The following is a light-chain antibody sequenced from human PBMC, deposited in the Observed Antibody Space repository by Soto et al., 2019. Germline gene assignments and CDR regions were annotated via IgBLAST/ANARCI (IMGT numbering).Light chain of an antibody. V-gene: IGLV2-23*01. Sequence: QSALTQPASVSGSPGQSITISCTRTSSHVESYNLVSWYQHPPGKAPKLIIYEGSERPSGVSNRFSGAQSGHSASLTISGLQAEDEADYYCSSYAGAVVFGGGTKVTVL. J-gene: IGLJ2*01. CDR1: SSHVESYNL. CDR3: SSYAGAVV. CDR2: EGS.